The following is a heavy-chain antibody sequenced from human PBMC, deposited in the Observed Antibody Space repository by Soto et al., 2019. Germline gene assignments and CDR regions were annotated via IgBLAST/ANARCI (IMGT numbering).Heavy chain of an antibody. CDR2: ISAHTGSS. V-gene: IGHV1-18*01. J-gene: IGHJ3*01. Sequence: QVQLVQSGAEVKKPGASVKVSCKASGYTFTSSGMSWVRQAPGQGLERMGWISAHTGSSEYAQRVEGRVTMTTDSSTSTAYMELRSLRSDDTAVYYCARAFFYQGSDSRGYSFDAFEFWGPGTLVTVSS. CDR1: GYTFTSSG. CDR3: ARAFFYQGSDSRGYSFDAFEF. D-gene: IGHD3-22*01.